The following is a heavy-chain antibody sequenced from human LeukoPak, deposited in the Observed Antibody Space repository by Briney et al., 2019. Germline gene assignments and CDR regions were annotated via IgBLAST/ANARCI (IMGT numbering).Heavy chain of an antibody. CDR2: IYSSGTT. V-gene: IGHV3-53*01. J-gene: IGHJ4*02. CDR1: GLTVNSNY. Sequence: PGGSLRLSCAASGLTVNSNYMSWVRQAPGKGLEWVSIIYSSGTTYYADSVKGRFTISRDNSKNTLYLQMNSLRAEDTAVYYCAREVKKGIAAAGSRDYWGQGTLVTVSS. D-gene: IGHD6-13*01. CDR3: AREVKKGIAAAGSRDY.